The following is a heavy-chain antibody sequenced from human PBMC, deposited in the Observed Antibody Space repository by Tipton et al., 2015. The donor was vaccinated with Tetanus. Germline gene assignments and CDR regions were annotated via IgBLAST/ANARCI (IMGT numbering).Heavy chain of an antibody. CDR1: GITFSAYA. Sequence: SLRLSCAASGITFSAYAMHWVRQAPGKGLEWVAVISYDGSNKYYADSVKGRFTISRDNSKNTLYLQMNSLRADDTAVYYCARAHFQVTYTSGGYYWGQGTLVTVSS. CDR3: ARAHFQVTYTSGGYY. D-gene: IGHD3-16*01. J-gene: IGHJ4*02. CDR2: ISYDGSNK. V-gene: IGHV3-30-3*01.